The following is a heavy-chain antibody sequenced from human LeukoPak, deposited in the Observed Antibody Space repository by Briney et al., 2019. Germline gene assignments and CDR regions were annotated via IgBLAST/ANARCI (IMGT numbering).Heavy chain of an antibody. Sequence: GGSLRLSCVASGFIPRSFGMHWGRQAPGKGLEWVTGIAYDGSRKHYADSVKGRFTISRDNSRNTMDLQMNSLRVEDTAVYHCTRYDSSRFDPWGQGTLVIVSA. J-gene: IGHJ5*02. D-gene: IGHD3-3*01. CDR3: TRYDSSRFDP. CDR1: GFIPRSFG. V-gene: IGHV3-30*03. CDR2: IAYDGSRK.